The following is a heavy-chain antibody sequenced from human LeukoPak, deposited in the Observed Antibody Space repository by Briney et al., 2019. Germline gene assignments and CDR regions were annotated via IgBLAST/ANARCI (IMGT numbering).Heavy chain of an antibody. Sequence: SETLSLTCTVSGGSISSSYCSWIRQPPGKGLEWIGYIYHGESTNYNPSLKSRVTISVDTSKNQFSLKLSSVTAADTAVYYCARQAGGTSGPFDYWGQGTLVTVSS. CDR1: GGSISSSY. CDR3: ARQAGGTSGPFDY. V-gene: IGHV4-59*08. D-gene: IGHD4-23*01. J-gene: IGHJ4*02. CDR2: IYHGEST.